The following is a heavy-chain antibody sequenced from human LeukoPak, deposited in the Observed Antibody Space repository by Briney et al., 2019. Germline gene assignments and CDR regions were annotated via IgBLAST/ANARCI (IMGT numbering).Heavy chain of an antibody. CDR2: IIPIFGTA. J-gene: IGHJ4*02. D-gene: IGHD5-24*01. Sequence: SVKVSCKASGGTFSSYAISWVRQAPGQGLEWMGGIIPIFGTANYAQKFQGRVTIAADESTSTAYMELSSLRSEDTAVYYCARDRRDGYNQADYWGQGTLVTVSS. CDR3: ARDRRDGYNQADY. V-gene: IGHV1-69*13. CDR1: GGTFSSYA.